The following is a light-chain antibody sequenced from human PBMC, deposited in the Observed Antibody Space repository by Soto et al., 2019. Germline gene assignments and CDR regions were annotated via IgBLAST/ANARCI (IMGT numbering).Light chain of an antibody. J-gene: IGKJ2*01. CDR1: QSVGGTY. CDR2: GAS. Sequence: EIVLTQSPATLSLSPGERATLTCRASQSVGGTYLAWYQQKPGQAPRLLISGASRRATDIPDRFSGSGSETDFTLTISRLEPEDFAVYHCQQYGRSPGTFGQGTELEI. CDR3: QQYGRSPGT. V-gene: IGKV3-20*01.